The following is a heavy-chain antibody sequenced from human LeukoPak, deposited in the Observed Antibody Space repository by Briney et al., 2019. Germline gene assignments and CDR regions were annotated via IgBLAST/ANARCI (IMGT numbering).Heavy chain of an antibody. Sequence: SETLSLTCTVSGGSISSYYWSWIRQPPGKGLEWIGYIYYSGSTNYNPSLKSRVTISVDTSKNQFSLKLSSVTAADTAVYYCARASTSGSYWSWDYYYYMDVWGKGTTVTISS. CDR1: GGSISSYY. CDR2: IYYSGST. D-gene: IGHD1-26*01. V-gene: IGHV4-59*01. CDR3: ARASTSGSYWSWDYYYYMDV. J-gene: IGHJ6*03.